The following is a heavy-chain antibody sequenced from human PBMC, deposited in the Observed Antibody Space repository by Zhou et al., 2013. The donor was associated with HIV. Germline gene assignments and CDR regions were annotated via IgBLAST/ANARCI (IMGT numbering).Heavy chain of an antibody. J-gene: IGHJ6*03. CDR1: GYTFTSYY. D-gene: IGHD3-10*01. V-gene: IGHV1-46*01. Sequence: QVQLVQSGAEVKKPGASVKVSCKASGYTFTSYYMHWVRQAPGQGLEWMGIINPSGGSTSYAQKFQGRVTMTRDTSTSTVYMELSSLRSEDTAVYYCARAIGVQGVISNYYYMDVWGKGTTVTVSS. CDR2: INPSGGST. CDR3: ARAIGVQGVISNYYYMDV.